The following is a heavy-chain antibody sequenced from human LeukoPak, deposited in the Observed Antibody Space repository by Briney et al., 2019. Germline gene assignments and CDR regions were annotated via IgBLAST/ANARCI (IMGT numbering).Heavy chain of an antibody. CDR1: GGSISSYY. V-gene: IGHV4-4*09. CDR2: IYTSGST. CDR3: ARLKGIAARIYYYMDV. D-gene: IGHD6-6*01. Sequence: SETLSLTCTVSGGSISSYYWSWIRQPPGKGLEWIGYIYTSGSTNYNPPLRSRVTISVDTSKNQFSLKLSSVTAADTAVYYCARLKGIAARIYYYMDVWGKGTTVTVSS. J-gene: IGHJ6*03.